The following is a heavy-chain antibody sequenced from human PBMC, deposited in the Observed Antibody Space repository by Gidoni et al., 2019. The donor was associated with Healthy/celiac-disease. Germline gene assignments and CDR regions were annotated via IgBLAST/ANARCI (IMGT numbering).Heavy chain of an antibody. D-gene: IGHD3-3*01. CDR2: IYYSGST. J-gene: IGHJ4*02. CDR1: GGPISSSSYY. V-gene: IGHV4-39*01. Sequence: QLKLQESGPGLVKPSETLSLPCTVSGGPISSSSYYLGWIRQPPGKGLEWIGSIYYSGSTYYNPSLKGRVTISVDTSKNPFSLKLSAGTAADTAGYYCASEYYDLYLIGYGGQGTLVTVSS. CDR3: ASEYYDLYLIGY.